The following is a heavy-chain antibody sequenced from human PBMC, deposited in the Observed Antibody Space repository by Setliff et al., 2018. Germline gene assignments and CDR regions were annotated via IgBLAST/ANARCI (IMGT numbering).Heavy chain of an antibody. Sequence: PGESLKISCMASGYNFNSFWLGWVRQRPGNGLEWMGIIYPDDSDTTYSPSFQGQVTISVDKSISTAYVEWSSLKASDSAIYYCARPLARGFYYYGLDVWGQGTTVTVSS. CDR3: ARPLARGFYYYGLDV. J-gene: IGHJ6*02. CDR2: IYPDDSDT. D-gene: IGHD3-10*01. CDR1: GYNFNSFW. V-gene: IGHV5-51*01.